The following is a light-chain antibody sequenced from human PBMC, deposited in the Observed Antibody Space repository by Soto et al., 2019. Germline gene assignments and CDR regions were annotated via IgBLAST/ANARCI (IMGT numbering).Light chain of an antibody. CDR2: DVS. CDR3: SSYTSRYTRV. Sequence: QCDRTQRAYVSRAPGQAGTISCPGARRAVGGYNYVSWYQQHPGKAPKLIIYDVSDRPSGISNRFSGSKSGTTASLTISGLQAEDEADYYCSSYTSRYTRVFGTGTKVTVL. V-gene: IGLV2-14*03. CDR1: RRAVGGYNY. J-gene: IGLJ1*01.